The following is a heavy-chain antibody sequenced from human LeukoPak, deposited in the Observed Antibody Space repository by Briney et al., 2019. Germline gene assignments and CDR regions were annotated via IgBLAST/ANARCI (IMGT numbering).Heavy chain of an antibody. CDR2: INPSGGST. D-gene: IGHD3-10*01. V-gene: IGHV1-46*01. CDR1: GYTFTGYY. Sequence: ASVKVSCKASGYTFTGYYMHWVRQAPGQGREWMGIINPSGGSTSYAQKFQGRVTMTRDTSTSTVYMELSSLRSEDTAVYYCARGSITMVRGVPSGGIDYWGQGTLVTVSS. CDR3: ARGSITMVRGVPSGGIDY. J-gene: IGHJ4*02.